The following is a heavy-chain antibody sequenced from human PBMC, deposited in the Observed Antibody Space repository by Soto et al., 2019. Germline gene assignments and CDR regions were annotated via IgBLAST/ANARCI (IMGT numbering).Heavy chain of an antibody. D-gene: IGHD2-15*01. J-gene: IGHJ6*03. CDR1: GFTFSSYG. V-gene: IGHV3-33*01. Sequence: QVQLVESGGGVVQPGRSLRLSCAASGFTFSSYGMHWVRQAPGKGLEWVAVIWDDGSNKYYADSVKGRFTISRDNSKNTLYLQMNSLRAEDTAVYYCARGSRIGPYYMDVWGKGTTVTVSS. CDR3: ARGSRIGPYYMDV. CDR2: IWDDGSNK.